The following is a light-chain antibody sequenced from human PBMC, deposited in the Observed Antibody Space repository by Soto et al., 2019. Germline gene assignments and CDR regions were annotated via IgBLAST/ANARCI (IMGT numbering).Light chain of an antibody. J-gene: IGKJ4*01. CDR3: QQTQSFPLT. Sequence: DIQMTQSPSSLSASVGDRVTITCRASQNINSYLNWYQQKPGKSPRLLIYSASNLQTGVSSGFSGSGSGTDFTLTISSLQTEDFATYYCQQTQSFPLTFGGGTKVEI. CDR2: SAS. CDR1: QNINSY. V-gene: IGKV1-39*01.